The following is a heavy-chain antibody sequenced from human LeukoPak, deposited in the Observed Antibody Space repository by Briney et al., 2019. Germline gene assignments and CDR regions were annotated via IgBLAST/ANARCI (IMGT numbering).Heavy chain of an antibody. Sequence: ASVKVSCKASGGTFSSYAISWVRQAPGQGLEWMGGIIPIFGTANYAQKFQGRVTITADKSTSTAYMELSSLRSEDTAVYYCAISGEYCSGGSCYSANYYYYMDVWGKGTTVTVSS. D-gene: IGHD2-15*01. CDR3: AISGEYCSGGSCYSANYYYYMDV. CDR2: IIPIFGTA. J-gene: IGHJ6*03. CDR1: GGTFSSYA. V-gene: IGHV1-69*06.